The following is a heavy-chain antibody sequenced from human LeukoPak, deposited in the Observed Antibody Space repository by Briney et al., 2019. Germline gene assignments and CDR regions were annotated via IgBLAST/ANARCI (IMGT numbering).Heavy chain of an antibody. CDR3: ARNIPSSWSWGWFDP. Sequence: KPGGSLRLSCAAAGFTFSDYYMSWIRQAPGEGLEWVSYISSSGSTIYYADSVKGRFTISRDNAKNSLYLQMNSLRAEDTAVYYCARNIPSSWSWGWFDPWGQGTLVTVSS. V-gene: IGHV3-11*01. J-gene: IGHJ5*02. CDR1: GFTFSDYY. D-gene: IGHD6-13*01. CDR2: ISSSGSTI.